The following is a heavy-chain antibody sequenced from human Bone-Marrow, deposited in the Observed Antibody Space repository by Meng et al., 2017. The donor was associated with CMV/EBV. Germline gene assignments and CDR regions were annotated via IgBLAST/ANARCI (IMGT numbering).Heavy chain of an antibody. CDR2: INPSGGSA. V-gene: IGHV1-46*01. Sequence: ASVKVSCKASGYTFSSYYMHWVRQAPGLGLEWMGIINPSGGSATYAQKFQGRVTVTRDTSTITVYMELSSLRSEDTAVYYCARQAPPGGMDVWGQGTTVTVSS. J-gene: IGHJ6*02. CDR1: GYTFSSYY. CDR3: ARQAPPGGMDV.